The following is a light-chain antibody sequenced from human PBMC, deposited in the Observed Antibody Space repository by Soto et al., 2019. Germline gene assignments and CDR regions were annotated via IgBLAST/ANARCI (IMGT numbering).Light chain of an antibody. CDR3: CSYTSISTVV. CDR1: SSDVGGYNH. J-gene: IGLJ2*01. CDR2: AVS. V-gene: IGLV2-14*01. Sequence: QSALTQPASVSGSPGQSITISCTGTSSDVGGYNHVSWYQHSPGKAPKLILFAVSDRPSGVSHRFSGSKSGNTASLTISGLQAEDEADYYCCSYTSISTVVFGGGTKLTVL.